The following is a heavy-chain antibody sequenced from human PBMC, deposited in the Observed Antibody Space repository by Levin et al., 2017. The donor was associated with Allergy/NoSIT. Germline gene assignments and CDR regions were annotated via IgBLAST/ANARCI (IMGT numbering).Heavy chain of an antibody. V-gene: IGHV3-20*04. CDR3: ARDTGIAVAGGFHY. CDR1: GFTFDDYG. J-gene: IGHJ4*02. Sequence: GESLKISCAASGFTFDDYGMNWVRQAPGKGLEWVSGINWKGGRTGYADSVKGRFTISRDNAKNSLYLQMNSLRAEDTALSYCARDTGIAVAGGFHYWGQGPLVTVSS. D-gene: IGHD6-19*01. CDR2: INWKGGRT.